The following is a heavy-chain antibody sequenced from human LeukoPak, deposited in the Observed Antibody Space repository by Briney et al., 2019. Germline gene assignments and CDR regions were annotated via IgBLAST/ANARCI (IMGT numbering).Heavy chain of an antibody. V-gene: IGHV3-49*04. D-gene: IGHD1-26*01. Sequence: GGSLRLSCTASGFTFGDYAMSWVRQAPGKGLEWVGFIRSKAYGGTTEYAASVKGRFTISRDDSKSIAYLQMNSLKTEDTAVYYCTRDAQWELLIMPYFDYWGQGTLVTVSS. CDR3: TRDAQWELLIMPYFDY. J-gene: IGHJ4*02. CDR1: GFTFGDYA. CDR2: IRSKAYGGTT.